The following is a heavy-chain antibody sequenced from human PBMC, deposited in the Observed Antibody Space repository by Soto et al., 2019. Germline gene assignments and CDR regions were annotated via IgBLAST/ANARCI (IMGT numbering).Heavy chain of an antibody. Sequence: SETLSLTCTVSGGSISSYYWSWIRQPPGKGLEWIGSIYHGGSTYYNPSLNSRVTLSIDMTNNHVSLILNSVTAADTAVYYCARVGPWVPYYYDSSPYTFENWFDPWGQGTLVTVSS. D-gene: IGHD3-22*01. CDR1: GGSISSYY. J-gene: IGHJ5*02. V-gene: IGHV4-59*08. CDR3: ARVGPWVPYYYDSSPYTFENWFDP. CDR2: IYHGGST.